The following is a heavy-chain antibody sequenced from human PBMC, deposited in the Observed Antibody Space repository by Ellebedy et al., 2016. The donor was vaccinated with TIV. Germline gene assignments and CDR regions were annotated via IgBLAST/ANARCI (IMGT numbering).Heavy chain of an antibody. V-gene: IGHV1-18*01. CDR3: ARGRGYSGYGLNWYFDL. CDR2: ISAYNGNT. Sequence: ASVKVSCXASGYTFTSYGISWVRQAPGQGLEWMRWISAYNGNTNYAQKLQGRVTMTTDTSTSTAYMELRSLRSDDTAVYYCARGRGYSGYGLNWYFDLWGRGTLVTVSS. J-gene: IGHJ2*01. D-gene: IGHD5-12*01. CDR1: GYTFTSYG.